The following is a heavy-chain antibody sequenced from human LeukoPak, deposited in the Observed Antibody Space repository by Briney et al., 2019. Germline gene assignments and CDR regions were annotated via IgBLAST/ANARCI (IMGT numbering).Heavy chain of an antibody. Sequence: AGGSLRLSCAASGFPFHDHDMYWVRQTPGKGLEWVALISHGGGKEHYAESVKGRFTISRDNSKNTLYLQMNSLRDEDTAVYYCARELAAWGQGTLVTVSS. CDR2: ISHGGGKE. J-gene: IGHJ4*02. CDR1: GFPFHDHD. V-gene: IGHV3-30*03. D-gene: IGHD6-13*01. CDR3: ARELAA.